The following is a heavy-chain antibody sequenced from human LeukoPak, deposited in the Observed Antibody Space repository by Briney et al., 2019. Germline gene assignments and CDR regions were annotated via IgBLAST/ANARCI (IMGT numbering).Heavy chain of an antibody. CDR3: ARAPTYYYGSGSSGNWFDP. CDR2: INPNSGGT. D-gene: IGHD3-10*01. CDR1: GYTFTGYY. J-gene: IGHJ5*02. V-gene: IGHV1-2*02. Sequence: ASVKVSCKASGYTFTGYYMHWVRQAPGQGLEWMGWINPNSGGTYYGQKFQGRVTMTRDTSITTAYMELNRLRSDDTAVYYCARAPTYYYGSGSSGNWFDPWGQGTLVTVSS.